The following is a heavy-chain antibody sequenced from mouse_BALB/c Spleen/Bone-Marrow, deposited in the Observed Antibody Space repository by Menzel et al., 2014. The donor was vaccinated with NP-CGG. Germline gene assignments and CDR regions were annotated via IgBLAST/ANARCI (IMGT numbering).Heavy chain of an antibody. CDR2: IHPNSGNT. V-gene: IGHV1S130*01. CDR3: ASHHRCVYDFDY. D-gene: IGHD2-14*01. Sequence: QVQLQQSGSVLVRPGASVKLSCKASGYTFTSSWMHWAKQRPGQGLEWIGEIHPNSGNTNYNEKFKGKATLTVDTSSSTAYVNLSRLTSEDSAVYYCASHHRCVYDFDYWGQGTTRTGSS. CDR1: GYTFTSSW. J-gene: IGHJ2*01.